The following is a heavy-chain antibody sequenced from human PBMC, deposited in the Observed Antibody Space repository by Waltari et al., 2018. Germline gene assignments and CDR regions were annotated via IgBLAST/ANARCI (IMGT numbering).Heavy chain of an antibody. CDR3: ARIFAN. CDR2: ISGSGDTT. Sequence: EVQLVESGGGLVQPGGSLRLSCAASGFTFSNYIMNWVRQAPGKGREWVSYISGSGDTTYYADAVKGRFTISRDNAKNSLFLQMNSLRAEDTAVYYCARIFANWGQGTLVTVSS. V-gene: IGHV3-48*01. CDR1: GFTFSNYI. J-gene: IGHJ4*02.